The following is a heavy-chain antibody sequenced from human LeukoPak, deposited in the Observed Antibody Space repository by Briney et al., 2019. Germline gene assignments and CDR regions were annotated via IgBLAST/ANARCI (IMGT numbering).Heavy chain of an antibody. J-gene: IGHJ4*02. CDR1: GVAFERYS. V-gene: IGHV3-21*03. CDR2: ITFNSRYI. Sequence: GGSLRLSCAASGVAFERYSMIWIRQAPGKGPEWVASITFNSRYIYYADAVKGRFTISRDNAKRSLFLQMNNLRVEDTAVYYCARDPSLSSNFGVYAANWGQGTLVTV. CDR3: ARDPSLSSNFGVYAAN. D-gene: IGHD4-17*01.